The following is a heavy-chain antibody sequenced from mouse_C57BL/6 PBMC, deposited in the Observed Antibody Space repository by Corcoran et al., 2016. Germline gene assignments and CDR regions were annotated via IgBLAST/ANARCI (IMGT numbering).Heavy chain of an antibody. V-gene: IGHV9-3*01. CDR1: GYTFTTYG. CDR2: INTYSGVP. D-gene: IGHD3-3*01. CDR3: ARPGTEYYVDY. Sequence: QIQLVQSGPELKKPGETVKISCKASGYTFTTYGMSWVKQAPGKGLKWMGWINTYSGVPTYADDFKGRFAFSLETSASTAYLQINNLKNEDTATYFCARPGTEYYVDYWGQGTTLTVSS. J-gene: IGHJ2*01.